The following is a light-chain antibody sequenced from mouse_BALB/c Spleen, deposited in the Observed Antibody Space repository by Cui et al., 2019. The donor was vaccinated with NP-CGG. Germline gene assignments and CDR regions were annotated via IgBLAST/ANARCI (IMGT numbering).Light chain of an antibody. Sequence: AVVTQASAPTTSPGETVTLTCRSSTGAVTTSNYANCVQEKPDHLFTGLIGGTNNRAPGVPARFSGSLIGDKAALTITGAQTEDEAIYFCVLWYSNHWVFGGGTKLTVL. CDR3: VLWYSNHWV. CDR1: TGAVTTSNY. V-gene: IGLV1*01. J-gene: IGLJ1*01. CDR2: GTN.